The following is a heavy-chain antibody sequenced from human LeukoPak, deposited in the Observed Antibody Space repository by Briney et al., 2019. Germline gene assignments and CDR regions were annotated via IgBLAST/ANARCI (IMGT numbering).Heavy chain of an antibody. D-gene: IGHD6-13*01. Sequence: ASVKVSCKASGGTFSSYAISWVRQAPGRGLEWMGGIIPIFGTANYAQKFQGRVTITADESTSTAYMELSSLRSEDTAVYYCARGGTIAARLGYWGQGTLVTVSS. CDR2: IIPIFGTA. CDR1: GGTFSSYA. J-gene: IGHJ1*01. CDR3: ARGGTIAARLGY. V-gene: IGHV1-69*01.